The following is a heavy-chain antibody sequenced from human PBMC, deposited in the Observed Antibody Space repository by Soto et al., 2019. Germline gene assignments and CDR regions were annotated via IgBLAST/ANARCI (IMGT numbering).Heavy chain of an antibody. V-gene: IGHV3-15*01. CDR2: IKSKTDGGTT. CDR3: TKEMRHSSGWYGAFDI. D-gene: IGHD6-19*01. J-gene: IGHJ3*02. CDR1: GFTVTNAW. Sequence: PGGSLRLSCAASGFTVTNAWMNWVRQAPGKGLECVGRIKSKTDGGTTDFPAPVKGRFTISRDDSKNTLYLQMSSLKTEDTAMYYCTKEMRHSSGWYGAFDIWGQGIMVTV.